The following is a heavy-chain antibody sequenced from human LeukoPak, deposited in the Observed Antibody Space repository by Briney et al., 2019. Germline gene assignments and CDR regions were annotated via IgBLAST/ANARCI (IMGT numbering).Heavy chain of an antibody. D-gene: IGHD6-19*01. CDR1: GYSISSGYY. CDR2: IYQSGST. Sequence: PSGTLSLTCAVSGYSISSGYYWGWIRQPPGKGVEGIGSIYQSGSTYYNPSLRSRVTISVDTSKTQFFLKLSSVTAAAKAVYYCARVKYSSGWYFDYSGQGTLVTVSS. CDR3: ARVKYSSGWYFDY. V-gene: IGHV4-38-2*01. J-gene: IGHJ4*02.